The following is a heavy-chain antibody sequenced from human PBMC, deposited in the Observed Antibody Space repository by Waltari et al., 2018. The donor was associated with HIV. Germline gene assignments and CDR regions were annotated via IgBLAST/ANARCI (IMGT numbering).Heavy chain of an antibody. CDR3: AGDSTSWSRFGR. CDR2: FQHRGSI. V-gene: IGHV4-38-2*02. J-gene: IGHJ4*02. D-gene: IGHD2-2*01. CDR1: GYSISSGYY. Sequence: QVQLQESGPGLVKPSETLSLICTVSGYSISSGYYWGWVRQPPGQGLEWIGGFQHRGSIYYNMSLKSRVTISSDTSKNQFSLKLNSVSAADTAVYYCAGDSTSWSRFGRWGQGTLVTVSS.